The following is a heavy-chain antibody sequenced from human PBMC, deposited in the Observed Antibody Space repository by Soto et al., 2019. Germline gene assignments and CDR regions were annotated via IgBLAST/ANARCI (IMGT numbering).Heavy chain of an antibody. CDR2: LIPIYDEP. J-gene: IGHJ6*02. Sequence: QVQLVQSGAEVKNPGSSVRVSCKTSGFTFNVYGIHWVRQAPGQGLEWMGGLIPIYDEPNYANKFQGRVTITADKSTTTVYLELSSLRSEDTAVYFCARVRDPHLDHYGLDVWGQGTPVTVSS. CDR1: GFTFNVYG. CDR3: ARVRDPHLDHYGLDV. V-gene: IGHV1-69*06.